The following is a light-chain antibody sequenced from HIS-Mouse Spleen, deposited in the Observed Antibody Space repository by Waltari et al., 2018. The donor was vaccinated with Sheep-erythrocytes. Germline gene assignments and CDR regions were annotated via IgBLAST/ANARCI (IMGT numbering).Light chain of an antibody. V-gene: IGLV2-23*01. J-gene: IGLJ2*01. CDR1: TSDVGRYNL. CDR3: CSYAGSSTLV. CDR2: EGS. Sequence: QSALTQPASVSGSPGQSITISCTGTTSDVGRYNLVPWYQQHPGKAPKLMIYEGSKRPSGVSNRFSDSKSGNTASLTISGLQAEDEADYYCCSYAGSSTLVFGGGTKLTVL.